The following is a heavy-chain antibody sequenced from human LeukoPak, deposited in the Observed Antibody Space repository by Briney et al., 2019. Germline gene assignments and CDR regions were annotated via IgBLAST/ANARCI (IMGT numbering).Heavy chain of an antibody. CDR1: GFTFSSYW. Sequence: GGSLRLSCAASGFTFSSYWMHWVRQAPGKGLVWVSRINGDGSSTSYADSVKGRFTISRDNAKNTLYLQMNSLRAEDTAVYYCARERVVVTAIEDCYYGMDVWGQGTTVTVSS. V-gene: IGHV3-74*01. J-gene: IGHJ6*02. D-gene: IGHD2-21*02. CDR2: INGDGSST. CDR3: ARERVVVTAIEDCYYGMDV.